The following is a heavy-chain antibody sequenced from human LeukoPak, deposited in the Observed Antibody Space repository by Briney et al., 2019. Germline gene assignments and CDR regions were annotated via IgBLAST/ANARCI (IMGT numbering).Heavy chain of an antibody. Sequence: SGGSLRLSCAASGFTFSSYAMHWVRQAPGKGLEWVAVISYDGSNKYYADSVKGRFTISRDNSKNTLYLQMNSLRAEDTAVYCCARDADTRGPWWFDPWGQGTLVTVSS. D-gene: IGHD5-18*01. V-gene: IGHV3-30*01. CDR1: GFTFSSYA. CDR3: ARDADTRGPWWFDP. CDR2: ISYDGSNK. J-gene: IGHJ5*02.